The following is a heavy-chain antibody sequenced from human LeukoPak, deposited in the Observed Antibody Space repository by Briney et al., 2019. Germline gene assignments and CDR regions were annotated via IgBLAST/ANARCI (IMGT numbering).Heavy chain of an antibody. V-gene: IGHV3-7*03. Sequence: PGGSLRLSCAASGMTFSSYWMNWARQAPGKGLEWVASINHNGNVNYYVDSVKGRFTISRDNAKNSLYLQMNSLRAEDTAVYYCARDTIFGVVISEENYYGMDVWGQGTTVTVSS. J-gene: IGHJ6*02. D-gene: IGHD3-3*01. CDR1: GMTFSSYW. CDR2: INHNGNVN. CDR3: ARDTIFGVVISEENYYGMDV.